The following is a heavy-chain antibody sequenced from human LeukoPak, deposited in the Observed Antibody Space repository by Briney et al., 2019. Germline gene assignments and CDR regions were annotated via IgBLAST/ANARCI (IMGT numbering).Heavy chain of an antibody. D-gene: IGHD2-2*01. CDR1: GGSFSGYY. J-gene: IGHJ6*02. CDR2: INHSGST. CDR3: ARGRRKYCSSTSCPPNYYYGMDV. V-gene: IGHV4-34*01. Sequence: YPSETLSLTCAVYGGSFSGYYWSWIRQPPGKGLEWIGEINHSGSTNYNPSLKSRVTISVDTSKNQFSLKLSSVTAADTAVYYCARGRRKYCSSTSCPPNYYYGMDVWGQGTTVTVSS.